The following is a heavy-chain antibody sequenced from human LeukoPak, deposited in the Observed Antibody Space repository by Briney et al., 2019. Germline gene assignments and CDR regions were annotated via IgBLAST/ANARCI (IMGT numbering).Heavy chain of an antibody. D-gene: IGHD6-19*01. CDR3: ARDFSGRYTIDY. CDR1: GFAFNNYN. V-gene: IGHV3-30-3*01. Sequence: PGRSLRLSCAASGFAFNNYNMHWVRQAPGKGLEWLAFIFYDGSKKNDADSVKGRFTISRDNSKNTVYQQMNSLRVEDTAVYYCARDFSGRYTIDYWGQGTLVTVSS. J-gene: IGHJ4*02. CDR2: IFYDGSKK.